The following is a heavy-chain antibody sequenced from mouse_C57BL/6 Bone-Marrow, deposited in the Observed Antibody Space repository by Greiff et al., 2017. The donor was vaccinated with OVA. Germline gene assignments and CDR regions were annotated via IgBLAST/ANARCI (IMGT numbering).Heavy chain of an antibody. CDR2: ISYDGSN. V-gene: IGHV3-6*01. CDR1: GYSITSGYY. CDR3: ARDDYGNYEGAMDY. D-gene: IGHD2-1*01. Sequence: EVQLQESGPGLVKPSQSLSLTCSVTGYSITSGYYWNWIRQFPGNKLEWMGYISYDGSNNYNPSLKNRISITRDTSKNQFFLKLNSVTTEDTATYYCARDDYGNYEGAMDYWGQGTSVTVSS. J-gene: IGHJ4*01.